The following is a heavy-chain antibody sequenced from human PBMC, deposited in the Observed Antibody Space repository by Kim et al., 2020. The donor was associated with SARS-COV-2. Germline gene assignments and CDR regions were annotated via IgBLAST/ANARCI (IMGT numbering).Heavy chain of an antibody. CDR3: AKGRIRVATIGPVGS. V-gene: IGHV3-9*01. Sequence: GGSLRLSCAASGFTFGDYAMHWVRQAPGKGLEWVSGISWNNGSIGYADSVKGRFTISRDNAKNSLYLQMNSLRAEDTALYYCAKGRIRVATIGPVGSWGQGTLVTVSS. D-gene: IGHD5-12*01. CDR1: GFTFGDYA. CDR2: ISWNNGSI. J-gene: IGHJ4*02.